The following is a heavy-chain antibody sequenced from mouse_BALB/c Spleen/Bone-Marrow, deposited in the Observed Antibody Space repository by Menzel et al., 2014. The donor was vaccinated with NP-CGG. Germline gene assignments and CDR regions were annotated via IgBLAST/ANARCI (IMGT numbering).Heavy chain of an antibody. CDR1: EYEFPSHD. Sequence: EVQGVESGGGLVQPGESLKLSCESNEYEFPSHDMSWVRKTPEKRLELVAAINSDGGSTYYPDTMERRFIISRDNSKKTLYLQMSSLRSEDTAFYYCARHGDYYGSGLFAYWGQGTLVTVSA. CDR3: ARHGDYYGSGLFAY. D-gene: IGHD1-1*01. V-gene: IGHV5-2*01. CDR2: INSDGGST. J-gene: IGHJ3*01.